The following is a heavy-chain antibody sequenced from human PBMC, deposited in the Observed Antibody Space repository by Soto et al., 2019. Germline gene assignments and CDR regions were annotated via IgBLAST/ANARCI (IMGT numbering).Heavy chain of an antibody. Sequence: QVKLVESGGGVVQPGRSLRLSCAASGFTFSSYAMHWVRRAPGQGLEWMAVMSYDGSNKYYADSVKGRFTISRDNSKNTLYLQMNSLRPEDTALYYRASDGGAYWGQGTLVIVSS. CDR2: MSYDGSNK. CDR3: ASDGGAY. J-gene: IGHJ4*02. D-gene: IGHD3-16*01. CDR1: GFTFSSYA. V-gene: IGHV3-30-3*01.